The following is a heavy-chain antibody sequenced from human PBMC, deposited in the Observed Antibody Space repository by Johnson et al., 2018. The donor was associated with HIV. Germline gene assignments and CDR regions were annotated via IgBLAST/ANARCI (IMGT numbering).Heavy chain of an antibody. V-gene: IGHV3-7*01. J-gene: IGHJ3*02. CDR1: GFTFSSYW. D-gene: IGHD3-10*01. CDR3: ARDSMVRGVNAFDI. Sequence: VQLVESGGGLVQPGGSLRLSCAASGFTFSSYWMSWVRQAPGKGLEWVANIKQDGSEKYYVDSVKGRFTISRDNAKNSLYLQMNSLRAEDTAVYYCARDSMVRGVNAFDIWGQGTMVTVS. CDR2: IKQDGSEK.